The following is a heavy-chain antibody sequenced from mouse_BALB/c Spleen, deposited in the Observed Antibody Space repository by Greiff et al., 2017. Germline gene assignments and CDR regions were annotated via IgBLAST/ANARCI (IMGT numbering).Heavy chain of an antibody. D-gene: IGHD2-1*01. CDR1: GYSITSDYA. CDR2: ISYSGST. J-gene: IGHJ3*01. V-gene: IGHV3-2*02. CDR3: ARKRDGNYEAWFAY. Sequence: VQLKQSGPGLVKPSQSLSLTCTVTGYSITSDYAWNWIRQFPGNKLEWMGYISYSGSTSYNPSLKSRISITRDTSKNQFFLQLNSVTTEDTATYYCARKRDGNYEAWFAYWGQGTLVTVSA.